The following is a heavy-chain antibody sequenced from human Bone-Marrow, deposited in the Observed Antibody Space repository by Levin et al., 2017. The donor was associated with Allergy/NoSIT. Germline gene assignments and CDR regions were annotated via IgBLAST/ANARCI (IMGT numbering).Heavy chain of an antibody. V-gene: IGHV1-2*02. D-gene: IGHD3-10*01. J-gene: IGHJ4*02. CDR3: ARASFRSGTYYNAFDC. CDR1: GYTFTNYY. CDR2: INPNSSDT. Sequence: ASVKVSCKASGYTFTNYYMHWVRQAPGQGLEWMGWINPNSSDTNYAQKFQGRVTMTRDTSISTAYMELSRLRPDDTAVYFCARASFRSGTYYNAFDCWGQGSLVTVSS.